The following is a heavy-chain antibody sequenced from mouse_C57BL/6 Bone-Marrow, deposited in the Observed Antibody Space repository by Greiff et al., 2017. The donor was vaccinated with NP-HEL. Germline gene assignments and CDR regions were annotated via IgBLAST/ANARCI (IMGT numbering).Heavy chain of an antibody. CDR2: IRSKSNNYAT. CDR1: GFSFNTYA. CDR3: VRQGYDGYYLDY. J-gene: IGHJ2*01. D-gene: IGHD2-3*01. Sequence: EVQGVESGGGLVQPTGSLKLSCAASGFSFNTYAMNWVRQAPGQGLDWVARIRSKSNNYATYYADSLKDRFTISRDDSKSMLYLQMKNLKTEDTAMYYCVRQGYDGYYLDYWGQGTTLTVSS. V-gene: IGHV10-1*01.